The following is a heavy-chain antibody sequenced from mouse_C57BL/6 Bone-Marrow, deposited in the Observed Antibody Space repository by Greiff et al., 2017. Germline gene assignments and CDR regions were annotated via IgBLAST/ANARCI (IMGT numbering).Heavy chain of an antibody. CDR1: GFSLSTFGMG. CDR2: IWWDDDK. J-gene: IGHJ2*01. CDR3: TRISYGSSLDY. Sequence: QVTLKVSGPGILQPSQTLSLTCSFSGFSLSTFGMGVGWIRRPSGKGLEWLAHIWWDDDKYYNPALKSRLTISKATSKNQVFLKIANVDTADTATDYCTRISYGSSLDYWGQGTTLTVSS. V-gene: IGHV8-8*01. D-gene: IGHD1-1*01.